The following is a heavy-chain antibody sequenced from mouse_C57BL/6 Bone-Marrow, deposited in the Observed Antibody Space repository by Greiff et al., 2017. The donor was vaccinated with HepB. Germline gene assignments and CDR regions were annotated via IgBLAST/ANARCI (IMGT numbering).Heavy chain of an antibody. V-gene: IGHV14-4*01. J-gene: IGHJ1*03. CDR1: GFNIKDDY. CDR3: TSNPLYYYGSSYWYFDV. Sequence: EVQGVESGAELVRPGASVKLSCTASGFNIKDDYMHWVKQRPEQGLEWIGWIDPENGDTEYASKLQGKATITADTSSNTAYLQLSSLTSEDTAVYYCTSNPLYYYGSSYWYFDVWGTGTTVTVSS. CDR2: IDPENGDT. D-gene: IGHD1-1*01.